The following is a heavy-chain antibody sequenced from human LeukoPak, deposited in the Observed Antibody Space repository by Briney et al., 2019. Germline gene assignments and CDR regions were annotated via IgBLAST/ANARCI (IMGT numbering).Heavy chain of an antibody. CDR1: GFTFSSYD. D-gene: IGHD3-10*01. CDR2: ISGSGGST. J-gene: IGHJ4*02. Sequence: GGSLRLSCAASGFTFSSYDMNWVRQAPGKGLEWVSGISGSGGSTYYADSVKGRFTISRDNSKNTLYLQMNSLRAEDTAVYYRAKIPATMVRRPIDYWGQGTLVTVSS. V-gene: IGHV3-23*01. CDR3: AKIPATMVRRPIDY.